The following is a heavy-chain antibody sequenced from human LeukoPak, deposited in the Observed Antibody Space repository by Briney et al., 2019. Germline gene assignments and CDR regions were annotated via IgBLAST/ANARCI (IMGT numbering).Heavy chain of an antibody. D-gene: IGHD6-13*01. CDR3: ARALPYSSSWLSWFDP. Sequence: SETLSLTCTVYGGSFSGYYWSWIRQPPGKGLEWIGEINHSGSTNYKPSLKSRVTMSVNTSKNQFSLKVSSMTAADTAVYYCARALPYSSSWLSWFDPWGQGTLVTVSS. CDR1: GGSFSGYY. V-gene: IGHV4-34*01. CDR2: INHSGST. J-gene: IGHJ5*02.